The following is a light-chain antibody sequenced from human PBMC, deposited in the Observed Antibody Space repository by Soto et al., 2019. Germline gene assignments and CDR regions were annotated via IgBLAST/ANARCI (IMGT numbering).Light chain of an antibody. CDR2: DTS. J-gene: IGKJ1*01. CDR3: QQYSSSRT. Sequence: EIVMTQSPATLSVSPGERATLSCRASQSLTNSFIAWYQQKPGQAPRLLIYDTSSRASGIPDRFSGSGSGTDFTLTISRLEPEDFAVYYCQQYSSSRTFGQGTK. V-gene: IGKV3-20*01. CDR1: QSLTNSF.